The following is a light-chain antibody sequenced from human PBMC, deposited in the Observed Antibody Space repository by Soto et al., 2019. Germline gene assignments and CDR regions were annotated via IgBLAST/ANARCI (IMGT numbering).Light chain of an antibody. J-gene: IGKJ1*01. V-gene: IGKV1-5*01. CDR2: DAS. Sequence: DIQMPQSPSTLSASVGDRVTITCRASEKINKWLGWYQQKPGKAPKLLISDASSLESGVPSRFSGSGSGTEFTLTISSLQPDDFATYYCQQCNSDPWTFGEGTRVEIK. CDR3: QQCNSDPWT. CDR1: EKINKW.